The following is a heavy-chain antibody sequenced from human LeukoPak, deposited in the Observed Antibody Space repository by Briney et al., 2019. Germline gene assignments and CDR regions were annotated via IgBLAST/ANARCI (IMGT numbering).Heavy chain of an antibody. V-gene: IGHV4-61*02. J-gene: IGHJ4*02. CDR3: ARESYSSSWCFDY. CDR1: GGSISSGSYY. Sequence: SETLSLTCTVSGGSISSGSYYWSWIRQPAGKGLEWIGRIYTSGSTNYNPSLKSRVTISVDTSKNQFSLKLSSVTAADTAVYYWARESYSSSWCFDYWGQGTLVTVSS. CDR2: IYTSGST. D-gene: IGHD6-13*01.